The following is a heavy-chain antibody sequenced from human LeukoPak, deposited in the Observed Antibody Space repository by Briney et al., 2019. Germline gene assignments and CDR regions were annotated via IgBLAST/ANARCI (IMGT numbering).Heavy chain of an antibody. Sequence: GGSLRLSCAASGFTFSSYSMNWVRQAPGKGLEWVSSISSSSSYIYYADSVKGRFTISRDNAKNSLYLQMNSLKAEDTAAYYCAREGGDIVVPAAPFDYWGQGTLVTVSS. CDR3: AREGGDIVVPAAPFDY. J-gene: IGHJ4*02. D-gene: IGHD2-2*01. CDR1: GFTFSSYS. V-gene: IGHV3-21*01. CDR2: ISSSSSYI.